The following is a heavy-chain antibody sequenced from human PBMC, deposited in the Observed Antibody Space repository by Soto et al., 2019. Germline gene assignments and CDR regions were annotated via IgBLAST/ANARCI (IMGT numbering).Heavy chain of an antibody. D-gene: IGHD6-19*01. CDR2: FSATSENT. CDR1: GFFFSSYT. V-gene: IGHV3-23*01. J-gene: IGHJ4*02. CDR3: AKARDQQWVRLPFDY. Sequence: EVQLLESGGGLVQPGGSLRPSCVGSGFFFSSYTMTWARQAPGKGLEWVSSFSATSENTYYADSVRGRFTISRDNSKNTLFLQMNSLTAEDTAMYYCAKARDQQWVRLPFDYWGQGILVIVSS.